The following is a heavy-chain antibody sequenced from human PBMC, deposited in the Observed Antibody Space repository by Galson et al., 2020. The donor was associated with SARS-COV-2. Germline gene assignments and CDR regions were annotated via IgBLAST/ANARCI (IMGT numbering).Heavy chain of an antibody. Sequence: SQTLSLTCTVSGGSISSSSYYWGWIRHPPGKGLEWIGSIYYSGSTYYNPSLKSRVTISVDTSKNQFSLKLSSVTAADTAVYYCATRRYFDWLVRSEMGLYYFDYWGQGTLVTVSS. CDR2: IYYSGST. CDR1: GGSISSSSYY. D-gene: IGHD3-9*01. CDR3: ATRRYFDWLVRSEMGLYYFDY. J-gene: IGHJ4*02. V-gene: IGHV4-39*01.